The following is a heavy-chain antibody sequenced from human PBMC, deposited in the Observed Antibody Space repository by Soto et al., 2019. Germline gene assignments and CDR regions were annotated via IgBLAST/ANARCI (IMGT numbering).Heavy chain of an antibody. Sequence: ASVNVSCKASGYTFTSYGISWVRQAPGQGLEWMGWISAYNGNTNYAQKLQGRVTMTTDTSTSTAYMELRSLRSDDTAVYYCAREVVVIWAPDYWGQGTLVTVSS. CDR2: ISAYNGNT. D-gene: IGHD3-22*01. V-gene: IGHV1-18*01. J-gene: IGHJ4*02. CDR3: AREVVVIWAPDY. CDR1: GYTFTSYG.